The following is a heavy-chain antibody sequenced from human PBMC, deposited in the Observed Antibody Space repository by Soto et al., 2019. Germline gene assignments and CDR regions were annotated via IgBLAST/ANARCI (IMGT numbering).Heavy chain of an antibody. D-gene: IGHD6-13*01. Sequence: LSLTCSVSAGSISGHYWSWIRLPAGRRLQWVGRIYSSGTTNYNPSLKSRVRMSVDTSRNRFSLKLDSVTAADTAVYYCARNFDIAATGTAFDSWGRGALVTVS. CDR2: IYSSGTT. J-gene: IGHJ4*02. V-gene: IGHV4-4*07. CDR1: AGSISGHY. CDR3: ARNFDIAATGTAFDS.